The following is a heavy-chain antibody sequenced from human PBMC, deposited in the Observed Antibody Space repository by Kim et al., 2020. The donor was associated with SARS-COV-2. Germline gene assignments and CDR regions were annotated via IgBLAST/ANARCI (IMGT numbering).Heavy chain of an antibody. J-gene: IGHJ4*02. Sequence: GGSLRLSCAASGFTFSSYSMNWVRQAPGKGLEWVSSISSSSSYIYYADSVKGRFTISRDNAKNSLYLQMNSLRGEDTAVYYCARDGKQQGFDYWGQGTLVTVSS. V-gene: IGHV3-21*01. CDR3: ARDGKQQGFDY. D-gene: IGHD6-13*01. CDR1: GFTFSSYS. CDR2: ISSSSSYI.